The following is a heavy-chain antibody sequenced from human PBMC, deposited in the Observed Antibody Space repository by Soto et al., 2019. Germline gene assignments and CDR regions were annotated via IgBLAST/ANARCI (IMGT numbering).Heavy chain of an antibody. CDR1: GFTFSSYW. V-gene: IGHV3-7*03. CDR2: IKQDGTEK. Sequence: PGGSLRLSCAASGFTFSSYWMTWFRQTPGKGLEWVANIKQDGTEKYYVDSVKGRFTISRDNAKNSLYLQMNSLRAEDTAVYYCARGPYSNIGSHFHHDYWGQGTMGTVSS. D-gene: IGHD1-26*01. CDR3: ARGPYSNIGSHFHHDY. J-gene: IGHJ4*02.